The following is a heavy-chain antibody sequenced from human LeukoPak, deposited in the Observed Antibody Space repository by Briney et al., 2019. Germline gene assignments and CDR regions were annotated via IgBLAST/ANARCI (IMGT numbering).Heavy chain of an antibody. D-gene: IGHD3-10*01. Sequence: GGSLRLSCAASGFIFRNYAMSWVRQAPGKGLEWVSAITGSGDTTYYADSVKGRFTISRDNSKNTLYLQMNSLRAEDTAVYYCAKGGLVRGVIITALFDYWGQGTLVTVSS. V-gene: IGHV3-23*01. CDR3: AKGGLVRGVIITALFDY. CDR1: GFIFRNYA. CDR2: ITGSGDTT. J-gene: IGHJ4*02.